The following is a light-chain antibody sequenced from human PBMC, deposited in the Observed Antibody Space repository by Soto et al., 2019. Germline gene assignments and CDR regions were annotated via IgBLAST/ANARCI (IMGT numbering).Light chain of an antibody. V-gene: IGKV3D-15*01. CDR2: GGS. CDR3: QQHNNWPLT. Sequence: EIVLTQSPGPLSLSPGERATLSCRASQSVTNSRLAWYQQKPGQAPKVLIYGGSNRATGIPARFSGSGSGTQFTLTISSLQSEDFAVYYCQQHNNWPLTFGGGTKVEIK. J-gene: IGKJ4*01. CDR1: QSVTNS.